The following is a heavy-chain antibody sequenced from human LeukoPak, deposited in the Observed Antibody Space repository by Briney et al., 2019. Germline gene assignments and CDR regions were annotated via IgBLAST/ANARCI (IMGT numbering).Heavy chain of an antibody. CDR1: GFPFSDYY. J-gene: IGHJ3*02. Sequence: GGSLRLSCAASGFPFSDYYMSWIRQAPGKGLEWVSYISSSGSTIYYADSVKGRFTISRDNAKNSLYLQMNSPRAEDTAVYYCAKDRSAPHMLWNALDIWGQGTMVTVSS. CDR2: ISSSGSTI. CDR3: AKDRSAPHMLWNALDI. V-gene: IGHV3-11*04. D-gene: IGHD2-8*01.